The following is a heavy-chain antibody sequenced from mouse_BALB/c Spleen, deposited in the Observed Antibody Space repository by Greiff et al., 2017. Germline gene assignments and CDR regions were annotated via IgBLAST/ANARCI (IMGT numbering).Heavy chain of an antibody. CDR3: AREGVPGYRAMDY. V-gene: IGHV2-9*02. CDR1: GFSLTSYG. J-gene: IGHJ4*01. D-gene: IGHD4-1*01. Sequence: VQLVESGPGLVAPSQSLSITCTVSGFSLTSYGVHWVRQPPGKGLEWLGVIWAGGSTNYNSALMSRLSISKDNSKSQVFLKMNSLQTDDTAMYSCAREGVPGYRAMDYWGQGTSVTVSS. CDR2: IWAGGST.